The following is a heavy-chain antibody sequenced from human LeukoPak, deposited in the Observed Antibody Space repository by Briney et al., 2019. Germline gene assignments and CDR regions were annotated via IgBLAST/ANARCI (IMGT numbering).Heavy chain of an antibody. CDR1: GYTFTSYD. Sequence: ASVKVSCKASGYTFTSYDINWVRQATGQGLEWMGWMNPNSGNTGYAQKFQGRVTITRNTSISTAYMELSSLRSEDTAVYYCARDFRSGSYESFDYWGQGTLVTVSS. D-gene: IGHD1-26*01. CDR2: MNPNSGNT. V-gene: IGHV1-8*03. CDR3: ARDFRSGSYESFDY. J-gene: IGHJ4*02.